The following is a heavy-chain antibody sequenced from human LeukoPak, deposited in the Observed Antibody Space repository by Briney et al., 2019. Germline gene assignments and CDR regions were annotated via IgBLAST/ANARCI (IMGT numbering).Heavy chain of an antibody. D-gene: IGHD5-18*01. J-gene: IGHJ4*02. CDR3: AKGRGGDYSYGSLYFDY. V-gene: IGHV3-30*18. CDR1: GFTFSSYG. CDR2: ISYDGSNK. Sequence: PGRSLRLSCAASGFTFSSYGMHWVRQAPGKGMEWVAVISYDGSNKYYVDSVNGRFTISRDNSKNTLYLQMNSLRAEDTAVYYCAKGRGGDYSYGSLYFDYWGQGTLVTVSS.